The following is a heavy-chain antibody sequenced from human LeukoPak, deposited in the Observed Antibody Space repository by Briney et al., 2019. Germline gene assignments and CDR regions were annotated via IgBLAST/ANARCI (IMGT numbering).Heavy chain of an antibody. J-gene: IGHJ4*02. CDR1: GFTFSNYA. CDR2: ISGSGDTT. V-gene: IGHV3-23*01. Sequence: PGGSLRLSCAASGFTFSNYAMSWVRQAPGKGLEWVSAISGSGDTTYYADSVKGRFTISRDNSKNTLYLQMNSLGGEDTALYYCAKEGSGPVYKADYWGQGTLVTVSS. CDR3: AKEGSGPVYKADY. D-gene: IGHD5-24*01.